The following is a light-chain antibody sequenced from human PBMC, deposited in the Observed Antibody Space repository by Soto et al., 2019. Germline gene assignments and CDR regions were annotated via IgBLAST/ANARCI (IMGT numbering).Light chain of an antibody. J-gene: IGLJ1*01. CDR3: SYMRNSLYV. V-gene: IGLV2-14*01. CDR1: SSDVGDYNY. CDR2: AVS. Sequence: QSALTQPASVSGSPGQSITISCTGTSSDVGDYNYVSWYQQHPGKAPKLMISAVSNRPSGVSDRFSGSKSGNTASLTISGLQAEDEADYYCSYMRNSLYVCCTGTKLTVL.